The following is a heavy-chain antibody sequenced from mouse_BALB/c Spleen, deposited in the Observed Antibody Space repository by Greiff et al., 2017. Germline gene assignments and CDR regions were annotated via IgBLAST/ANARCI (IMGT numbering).Heavy chain of an antibody. D-gene: IGHD2-3*01. Sequence: LKQPGSELVRPGASVKLSCKASGYTFTSYWMHWVKQRHGQGLEWIGNIYPGSGSTNYDEKFKSKGTLTVDTSSSTAYMHLSSLTSEDSAVYYCTRGIYDGYYDAMDYWGQGTSVTVSS. V-gene: IGHV1S22*01. CDR2: IYPGSGST. CDR1: GYTFTSYW. CDR3: TRGIYDGYYDAMDY. J-gene: IGHJ4*01.